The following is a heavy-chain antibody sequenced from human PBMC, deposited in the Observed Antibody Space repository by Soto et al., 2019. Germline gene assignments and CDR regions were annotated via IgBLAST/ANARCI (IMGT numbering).Heavy chain of an antibody. D-gene: IGHD6-13*01. CDR2: IIPILGIA. J-gene: IGHJ5*02. CDR1: GGTFSSYT. Sequence: ASVKVSCKASGGTFSSYTISWVRQAPGQGLEWMGRIIPILGIANYAQKFQGRVTITADKSTSTAYMEPSSLRSEDTAVYYCARDIAAAGRWDGFDPWGQGTLVTVS. CDR3: ARDIAAAGRWDGFDP. V-gene: IGHV1-69*04.